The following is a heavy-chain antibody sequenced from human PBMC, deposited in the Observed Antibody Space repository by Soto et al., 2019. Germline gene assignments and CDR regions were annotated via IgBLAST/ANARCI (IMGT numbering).Heavy chain of an antibody. CDR1: GFTFSDYA. J-gene: IGHJ4*02. CDR2: ISDDGSSK. Sequence: QVQLVESGGGVVQPGRSLRLSCADFGFTFSDYAMHWVRQAPGKGLEWVAFISDDGSSKYYADSVKGRFTISRDTSKNTLYLQMNSLRAEDTAVYYCARGTTVTVNGGRSYLDYWGQGAPVTVSS. CDR3: ARGTTVTVNGGRSYLDY. V-gene: IGHV3-30*04. D-gene: IGHD4-17*01.